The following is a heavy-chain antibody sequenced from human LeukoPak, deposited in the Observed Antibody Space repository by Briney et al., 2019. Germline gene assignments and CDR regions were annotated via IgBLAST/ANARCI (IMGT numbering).Heavy chain of an antibody. CDR3: ARLIAVAGTYRGHFDY. CDR1: GGSISTYY. V-gene: IGHV4-59*08. D-gene: IGHD6-19*01. CDR2: IYYSGST. Sequence: SETLSLTCTISGGSISTYYWSWIRQPPGKGLEWIGYIYYSGSTNYNPSLMSRLTISVDTSKSQFSLKLSSVTAADTAVYYCARLIAVAGTYRGHFDYWGQGALVTVSS. J-gene: IGHJ4*02.